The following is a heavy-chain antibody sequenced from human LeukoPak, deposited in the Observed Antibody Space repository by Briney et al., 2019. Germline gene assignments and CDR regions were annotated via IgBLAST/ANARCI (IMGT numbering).Heavy chain of an antibody. CDR2: IYPGDSDT. CDR3: ATPYPREYCSSTTCYFNY. CDR1: GYSFTNYW. D-gene: IGHD2-2*01. Sequence: GESLKISCKGSGYSFTNYWIGWVRQMPGKGLGWMGIIYPGDSDTRYSPSFQGQVTISADKSISTTYLQWSSLKASDTAMYYCATPYPREYCSSTTCYFNYWGQGTLVTVSS. V-gene: IGHV5-51*01. J-gene: IGHJ4*02.